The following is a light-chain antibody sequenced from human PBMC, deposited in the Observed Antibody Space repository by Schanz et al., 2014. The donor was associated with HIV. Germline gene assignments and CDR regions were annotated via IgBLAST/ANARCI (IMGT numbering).Light chain of an antibody. V-gene: IGKV3-20*01. Sequence: EVVLTQSPGTLSLSPGERATLSCRASQSVSTNSLVWYQQKPGQAPRLLIYGASTRATGIPDRFSGSGSGTDFSLTISRLEPEDFAVYYCLQLGNSPLFGQGTRLEIK. CDR3: LQLGNSPL. J-gene: IGKJ5*01. CDR1: QSVSTNS. CDR2: GAS.